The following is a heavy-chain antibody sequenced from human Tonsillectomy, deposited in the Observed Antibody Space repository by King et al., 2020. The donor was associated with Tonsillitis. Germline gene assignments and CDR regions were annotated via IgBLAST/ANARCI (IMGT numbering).Heavy chain of an antibody. CDR3: ARELNYWFDP. V-gene: IGHV1-69*06. CDR1: EATFNNYG. D-gene: IGHD3-10*01. J-gene: IGHJ5*02. Sequence: QLVQSGAGVKKPGSSVKVSCKASEATFNNYGISWVRQAPGEGLEWMGGINPLYGTATSAQKFQGRVTITADRSTSTAYMELSSLRSEDTAVYYCARELNYWFDPWGQGTLVTVSS. CDR2: INPLYGTA.